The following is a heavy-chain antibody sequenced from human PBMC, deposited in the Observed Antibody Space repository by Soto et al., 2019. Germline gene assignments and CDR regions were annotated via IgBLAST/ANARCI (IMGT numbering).Heavy chain of an antibody. V-gene: IGHV1-8*01. Sequence: GASVKVSCKASGYTFTSYDINWVRQATGQGLEWMGWMNPNSGNTGYAQKFQGRVTMTRNTSISTAYMEPSSLRSEDTAVYYCARGEPINYYDFWSGYYKDYYYYYMDVWGKGTTVTVSS. CDR1: GYTFTSYD. CDR3: ARGEPINYYDFWSGYYKDYYYYYMDV. CDR2: MNPNSGNT. D-gene: IGHD3-3*01. J-gene: IGHJ6*03.